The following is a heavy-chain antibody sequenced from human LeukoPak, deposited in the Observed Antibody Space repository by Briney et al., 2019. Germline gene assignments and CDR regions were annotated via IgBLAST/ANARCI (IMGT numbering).Heavy chain of an antibody. CDR3: ATELRINGDGVMVERWFDP. CDR1: GYTLTELS. J-gene: IGHJ5*02. Sequence: ASVKVSCKVSGYTLTELSMHWVRQAPGKGLEWMGGFDPEDGETIYAQKFQGRVTMTEDTSTDTAYMELSSLRSEDTAVYYCATELRINGDGVMVERWFDPWGQGTLVTVSS. V-gene: IGHV1-24*01. CDR2: FDPEDGET. D-gene: IGHD2-8*01.